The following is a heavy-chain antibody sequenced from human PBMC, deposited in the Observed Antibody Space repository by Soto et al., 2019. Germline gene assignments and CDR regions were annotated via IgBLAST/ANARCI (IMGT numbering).Heavy chain of an antibody. J-gene: IGHJ6*03. CDR1: GYSFTSYW. CDR3: ARGSYCSSTSCVDYYYMDV. CDR2: IYPGDSDT. D-gene: IGHD2-2*01. Sequence: GESLKISCKGSGYSFTSYWIGWVRQMPGKGLEWMGIIYPGDSDTRYSPSFQGQVTISADKSISTAYLQWSSLKASDTAMYYCARGSYCSSTSCVDYYYMDVWGKGTTVTVSS. V-gene: IGHV5-51*01.